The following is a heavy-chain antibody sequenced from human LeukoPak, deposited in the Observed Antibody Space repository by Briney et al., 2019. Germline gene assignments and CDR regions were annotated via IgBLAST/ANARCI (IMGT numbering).Heavy chain of an antibody. CDR1: GYSFTTYW. Sequence: GESLKISCETSGYSFTTYWIGWVRQMPATGLEWVGAIYPDDSDTRYSPSFQGQVAISADKSVRTAYLQWSSLKASDTAMYYCAGQRGASGRINCFDPGAREPLSPSPQ. CDR3: AGQRGASGRINCFDP. D-gene: IGHD3-10*01. V-gene: IGHV5-51*01. J-gene: IGHJ5*02. CDR2: IYPDDSDT.